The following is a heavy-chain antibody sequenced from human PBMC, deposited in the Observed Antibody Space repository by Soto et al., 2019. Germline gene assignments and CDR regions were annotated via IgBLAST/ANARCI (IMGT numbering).Heavy chain of an antibody. J-gene: IGHJ4*02. Sequence: GXSVKVCCTSSGVTFRYHVFHLVRQAPGQGLEWMGGIIPIIGTPNYSQKFQGRVTITADASTSTVYLEVSSLRSQDTAVYYCARDLEFRDGNISHLDDWGQGTLVTFSS. D-gene: IGHD3-10*01. CDR3: ARDLEFRDGNISHLDD. CDR1: GVTFRYHV. V-gene: IGHV1-69*13. CDR2: IIPIIGTP.